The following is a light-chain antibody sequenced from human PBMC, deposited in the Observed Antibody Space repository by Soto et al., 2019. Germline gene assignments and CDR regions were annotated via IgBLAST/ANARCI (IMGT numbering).Light chain of an antibody. CDR1: QSISKY. J-gene: IGKJ1*01. V-gene: IGKV1-39*01. CDR3: QQSDSTPPWT. CDR2: ATS. Sequence: DIQMTQSPSSLSASVGDRVTITCRASQSISKYLSWFQQKPGKVPKLLIYATSSLQSGVPSRFSGSGSGTDFTLTISSLQPEDFATYYCQQSDSTPPWTFGQGTKVEIK.